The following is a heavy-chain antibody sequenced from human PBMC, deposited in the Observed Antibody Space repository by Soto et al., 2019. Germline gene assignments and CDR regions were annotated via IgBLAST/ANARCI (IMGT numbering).Heavy chain of an antibody. J-gene: IGHJ6*02. CDR1: GFTVRSNF. CDR2: LNSGGST. D-gene: IGHD3-3*01. CDR3: VTGRYDSVHLGLDV. V-gene: IGHV3-66*01. Sequence: GGSLRLSCAASGFTVRSNFISWVRQAPGKGLEWVSLLNSGGSTNYADSVKARFTISRDNSKNTVYLQMNSLRVEDTAVYYCVTGRYDSVHLGLDVWGQGTTVTVSS.